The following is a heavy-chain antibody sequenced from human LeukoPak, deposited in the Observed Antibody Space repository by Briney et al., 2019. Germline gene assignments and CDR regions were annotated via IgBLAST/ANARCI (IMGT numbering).Heavy chain of an antibody. CDR1: GFTFKNYW. Sequence: PGGSLGLSCAASGFTFKNYWLHWVRQAPGKGLVWVSRVSTDGATTEYAGSVKGRFTISRDNAKNMVYLQMDSLRADDTAVYYCVRLLDVDYWGQGTLVTVSS. J-gene: IGHJ4*02. V-gene: IGHV3-74*03. D-gene: IGHD1-1*01. CDR3: VRLLDVDY. CDR2: VSTDGATT.